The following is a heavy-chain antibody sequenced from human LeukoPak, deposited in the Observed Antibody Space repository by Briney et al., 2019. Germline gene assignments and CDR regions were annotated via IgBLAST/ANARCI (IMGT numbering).Heavy chain of an antibody. CDR3: ARRNMGDTFDY. V-gene: IGHV3-33*01. J-gene: IGHJ4*02. Sequence: GGSLRLSCAASGFTFSSYGMHWVRQAPGKGLEWVAVIWYDGSNKYYADSVKGRFTISRDNSKNTLYLQMNGLRAEDTAVYYCARRNMGDTFDYWGQGTLVTVSS. CDR1: GFTFSSYG. D-gene: IGHD3-16*01. CDR2: IWYDGSNK.